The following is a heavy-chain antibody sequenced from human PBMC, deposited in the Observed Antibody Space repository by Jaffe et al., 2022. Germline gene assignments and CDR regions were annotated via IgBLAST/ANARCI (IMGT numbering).Heavy chain of an antibody. J-gene: IGHJ6*03. Sequence: QVQLVQSGAEVKKPGASVKVSCKASGYTFTSYGISWVRQAPGQGLEWMGWISAYNGNTNYAQKLQGRVTMTTDTSTSTAYMELRSLRSDDTAVYYCARPRGGYCSGGSCYRPHYYYYMDVWGKGTTVTVSS. V-gene: IGHV1-18*01. CDR2: ISAYNGNT. CDR1: GYTFTSYG. CDR3: ARPRGGYCSGGSCYRPHYYYYMDV. D-gene: IGHD2-15*01.